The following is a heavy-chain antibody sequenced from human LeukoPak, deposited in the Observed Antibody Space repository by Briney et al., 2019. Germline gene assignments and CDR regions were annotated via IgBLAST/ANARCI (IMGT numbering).Heavy chain of an antibody. V-gene: IGHV3-21*04. J-gene: IGHJ4*02. CDR2: ISSSSSYI. CDR1: GFTFSSYS. Sequence: PGGSLRLSCAASGFTFSSYSMNWVRQAPGKGLEWVSSISSSSSYIYYADSVKGRFTISRDNSKNTLYLQMNSLRAEDTAVYYCAKDRSGWYYFDYWGQGTLVTVSS. CDR3: AKDRSGWYYFDY. D-gene: IGHD6-19*01.